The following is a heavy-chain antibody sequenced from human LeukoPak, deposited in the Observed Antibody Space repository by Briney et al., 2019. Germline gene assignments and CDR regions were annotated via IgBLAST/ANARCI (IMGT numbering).Heavy chain of an antibody. J-gene: IGHJ5*02. CDR1: GGSIISSSSSSYY. CDR2: IYYSGTT. CDR3: AAYYYKRNGSPWFDP. D-gene: IGHD3-22*01. V-gene: IGHV4-39*01. Sequence: PSETLSLTCTVSGGSIISSSSSSYYWGWIRQSPGKGPEWVGAIYYSGTTYYNPSLKSRVTVSVDLSKNQFSLKLRSVTAADTAIYYCAAYYYKRNGSPWFDPWGQGTLVTVSS.